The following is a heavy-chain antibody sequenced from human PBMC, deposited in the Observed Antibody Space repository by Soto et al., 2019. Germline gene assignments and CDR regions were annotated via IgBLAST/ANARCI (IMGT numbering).Heavy chain of an antibody. CDR3: ASDRSLNYCFDY. J-gene: IGHJ4*02. CDR1: GFTFSSYW. V-gene: IGHV3-74*01. Sequence: XVSLRLSCAASGFTFSSYWMHWVRQAPGKGLVWVSRINSDGSSTSYADSVKGRFTISRDNAKNTLYLQMNSLRAEDTAVYYCASDRSLNYCFDYWGQGTLVTVSS. CDR2: INSDGSST.